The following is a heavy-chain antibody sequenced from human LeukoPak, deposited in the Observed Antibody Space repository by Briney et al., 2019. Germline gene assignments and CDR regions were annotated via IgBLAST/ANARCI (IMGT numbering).Heavy chain of an antibody. Sequence: SETLSLTCTVSGGSISSYYWSWIRQPPGKGLEGIGYIYYSGSTNYNPSLKSRVTISVDTSKNQYSLNLTSLTSADTAVYYCARGGLGYCTTSSCHSRLPFDRWGPGILVTVSS. J-gene: IGHJ4*02. D-gene: IGHD2-2*01. V-gene: IGHV4-59*08. CDR2: IYYSGST. CDR3: ARGGLGYCTTSSCHSRLPFDR. CDR1: GGSISSYY.